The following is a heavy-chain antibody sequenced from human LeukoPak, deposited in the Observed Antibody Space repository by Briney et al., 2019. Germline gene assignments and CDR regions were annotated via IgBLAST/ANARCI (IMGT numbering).Heavy chain of an antibody. V-gene: IGHV3-7*05. Sequence: GGSLRLSCAASGFTFSSFWMRWVRQAPGKGLEWVANIKHDGSEKYYVDSVEGRFTIPRDNAKNSLYLQMNSLRAEGTAVYYCATAGVNGDYYFDFWGQGTLVTVSS. J-gene: IGHJ4*02. D-gene: IGHD4-17*01. CDR1: GFTFSSFW. CDR3: ATAGVNGDYYFDF. CDR2: IKHDGSEK.